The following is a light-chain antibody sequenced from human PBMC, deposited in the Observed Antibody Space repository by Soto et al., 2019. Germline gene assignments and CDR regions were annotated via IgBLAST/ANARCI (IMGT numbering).Light chain of an antibody. Sequence: DIVMTQSPDSLAVSLGERATINCKSSQRVLYSSNTKNYLAWYQQKPGQPPKLLIYWASTRESGVPDRFSGSGSGTDFTLTISSLQAEDVAVYYCQQYHSTPWTFGQGTKVEIK. CDR2: WAS. CDR3: QQYHSTPWT. CDR1: QRVLYSSNTKNY. J-gene: IGKJ1*01. V-gene: IGKV4-1*01.